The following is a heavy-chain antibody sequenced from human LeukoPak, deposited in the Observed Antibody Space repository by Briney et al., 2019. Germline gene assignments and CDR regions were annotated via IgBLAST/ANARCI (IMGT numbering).Heavy chain of an antibody. CDR3: ARRLRGSGSSYYFDY. CDR2: IYPGDSEI. V-gene: IGHV5-51*01. J-gene: IGHJ4*02. D-gene: IGHD3-10*01. Sequence: GESLKISCKGSGYSFTSYWIGWVRQMPGKGLEWMGIIYPGDSEIRNSPSFQGQVTISADKSISTAYLQWSSLKASDTAMYYCARRLRGSGSSYYFDYWDQGTLVTVSS. CDR1: GYSFTSYW.